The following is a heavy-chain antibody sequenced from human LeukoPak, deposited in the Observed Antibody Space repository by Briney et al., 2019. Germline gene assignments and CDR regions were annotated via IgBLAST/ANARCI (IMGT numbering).Heavy chain of an antibody. V-gene: IGHV3-23*01. CDR2: ISGSGGST. CDR3: ARGAVEMATIIRYYYMDV. Sequence: GGSLRLSCAASGFTFSSYAMSWVRQAPGKGLEWVSAISGSGGSTYYADSVKGRFTISRDNAKNPLYLQMNSLRAEDTAVYYCARGAVEMATIIRYYYMDVWGKGTTVTVSS. J-gene: IGHJ6*03. D-gene: IGHD5-24*01. CDR1: GFTFSSYA.